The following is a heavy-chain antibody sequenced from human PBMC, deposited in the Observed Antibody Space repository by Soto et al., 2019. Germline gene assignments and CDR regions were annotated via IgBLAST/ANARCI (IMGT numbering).Heavy chain of an antibody. CDR2: IYHSGST. V-gene: IGHV4-30-2*01. CDR3: AREGNSGPYYYGMDV. Sequence: SETLSLTCAVSGDSISSGGYSWSWIRQLPGKGLEWIGYIYHSGSTYYNPSLKSRVTISVDRSKNQFYLKLSSVTAADTAVYYCAREGNSGPYYYGMDVWGQGTTVT. J-gene: IGHJ6*02. D-gene: IGHD4-4*01. CDR1: GDSISSGGYS.